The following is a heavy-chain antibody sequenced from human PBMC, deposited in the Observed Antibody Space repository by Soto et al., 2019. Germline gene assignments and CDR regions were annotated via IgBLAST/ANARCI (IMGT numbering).Heavy chain of an antibody. CDR2: ISYDGSNK. D-gene: IGHD6-19*01. J-gene: IGHJ4*02. CDR1: GFTFSSYG. Sequence: PGGSLRLSCAASGFTFSSYGMHWVRQAPGKGLEWVAVISYDGSNKYYADSVKGRFTISRDNSKNTLYLQMNSLRAEDTAVYYCAKDLAPARDSSGFDYWGQGTLVTVSS. CDR3: AKDLAPARDSSGFDY. V-gene: IGHV3-30*18.